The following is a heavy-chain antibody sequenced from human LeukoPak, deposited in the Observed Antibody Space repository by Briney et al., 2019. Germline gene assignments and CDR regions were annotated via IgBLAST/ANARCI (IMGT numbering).Heavy chain of an antibody. CDR3: ARGGGANYYGDYFDL. Sequence: GGSLRLSCVGSGFTFSSYYMHWVRQAPDTGLEWVGVMSYDETTENYEDSAQGRFTISRDNSKNTLFLQVSSLRAEDTAMYYCARGGGANYYGDYFDLWGQGTLVTVSS. D-gene: IGHD1-26*01. CDR2: MSYDETTE. J-gene: IGHJ4*02. CDR1: GFTFSSYY. V-gene: IGHV3-30*03.